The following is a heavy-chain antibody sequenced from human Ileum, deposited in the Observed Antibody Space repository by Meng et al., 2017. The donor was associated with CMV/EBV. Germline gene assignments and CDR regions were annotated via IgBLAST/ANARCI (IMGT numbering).Heavy chain of an antibody. V-gene: IGHV3-66*02. CDR2: IFRGGST. Sequence: GGSLRLSCAASGFNVSRDYMSWVRQAPGEGLEWVSLIFRGGSTFYADSVKGRFTISRDNSKNTVFLHMSSLRVDDTAVYYCEIQKGLNWFDPWGQGTRVTVSS. J-gene: IGHJ5*02. CDR1: GFNVSRDY. CDR3: EIQKGLNWFDP.